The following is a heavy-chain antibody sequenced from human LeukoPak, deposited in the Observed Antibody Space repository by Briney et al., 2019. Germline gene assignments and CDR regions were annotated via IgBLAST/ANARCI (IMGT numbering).Heavy chain of an antibody. CDR2: IYPGDSDT. Sequence: GESLKISCKASGYSFSRYWIGWVRQMPGKGLEWMGIIYPGDSDTRYSPSFQGQVTISADKSITTAYLQWTSLKASDTAMYYRARSSTYSSGWSGIDSWGQGTLVTVSS. CDR3: ARSSTYSSGWSGIDS. CDR1: GYSFSRYW. V-gene: IGHV5-51*01. J-gene: IGHJ5*01. D-gene: IGHD6-19*01.